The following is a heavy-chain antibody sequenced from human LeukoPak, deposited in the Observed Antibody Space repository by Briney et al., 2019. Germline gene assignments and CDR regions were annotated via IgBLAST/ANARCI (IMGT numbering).Heavy chain of an antibody. V-gene: IGHV4-39*01. Sequence: SETLSLTCTVSGASISFYYWGWIRQPPGKGLEWIGSIYYSGSTYYNPSLKSRVTISVDTSKNQFSLKLSSVTAADTAVYYCARRNPGEVVTLHLFDYWGQGTLVTVSS. D-gene: IGHD3-22*01. CDR3: ARRNPGEVVTLHLFDY. J-gene: IGHJ4*02. CDR1: GASISFYY. CDR2: IYYSGST.